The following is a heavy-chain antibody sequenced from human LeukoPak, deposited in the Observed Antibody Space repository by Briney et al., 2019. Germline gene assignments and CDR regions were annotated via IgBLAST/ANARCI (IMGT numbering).Heavy chain of an antibody. CDR2: INPKSGGT. J-gene: IGHJ4*02. CDR1: GYTXTGYY. CDR3: ALSLAVAGFDY. Sequence: GASVKVSCKPSGYTXTGYYMYGVRQAPGQGLEWMGWINPKSGGTNYVQKFQGRVTMTRDTSINTAYMELSSLRSDDTAVYYCALSLAVAGFDYWGQGTLVTVSS. V-gene: IGHV1-2*02. D-gene: IGHD6-19*01.